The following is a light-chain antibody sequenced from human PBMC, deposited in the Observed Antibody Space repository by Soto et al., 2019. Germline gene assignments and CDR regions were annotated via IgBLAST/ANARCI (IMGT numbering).Light chain of an antibody. CDR1: QSVSNNY. V-gene: IGKV3-20*01. CDR3: QQYSSSLYT. J-gene: IGKJ2*01. Sequence: EIVLTQSPGTLSLSPGERVTLSCRASQSVSNNYLAWYQHKPGQAPRLIIYGASARATGIPDRFSGSGSGTDFPLTISRLEPEDFAVYYCQQYSSSLYTFGQGTKLQIK. CDR2: GAS.